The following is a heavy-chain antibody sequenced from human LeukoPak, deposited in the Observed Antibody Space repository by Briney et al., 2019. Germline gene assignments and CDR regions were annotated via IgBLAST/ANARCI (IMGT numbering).Heavy chain of an antibody. Sequence: GGSLRLSCAASEFTFSSYNMNWVRRAPGKGLDWVSSISSSSSYIYYADSVKGRFTISRDNAKNSLYLQMNSLRAEDTAVYYCARDDGGAILNGAFDIWGQGTMVTVSS. CDR1: EFTFSSYN. CDR2: ISSSSSYI. D-gene: IGHD3-16*02. J-gene: IGHJ3*02. CDR3: ARDDGGAILNGAFDI. V-gene: IGHV3-21*01.